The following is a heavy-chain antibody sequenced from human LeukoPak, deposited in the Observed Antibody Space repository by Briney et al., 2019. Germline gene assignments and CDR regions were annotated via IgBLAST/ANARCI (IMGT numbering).Heavy chain of an antibody. D-gene: IGHD2-15*01. Sequence: GGSLRLSCAASGFTFSNYAMTWVRQVPGKGLEWVSIINGSGGSTYYADSVKGRFTISRDNPKNTLYLQMNTLRAEDTAVYYCAKNRGDITSSRVGCDYWGQGALVTVSS. V-gene: IGHV3-23*01. J-gene: IGHJ4*02. CDR3: AKNRGDITSSRVGCDY. CDR1: GFTFSNYA. CDR2: INGSGGST.